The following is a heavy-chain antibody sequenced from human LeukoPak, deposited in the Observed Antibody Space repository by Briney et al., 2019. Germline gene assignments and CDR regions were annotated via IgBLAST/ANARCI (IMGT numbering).Heavy chain of an antibody. V-gene: IGHV5-51*01. J-gene: IGHJ4*02. CDR1: GYSFTSYW. CDR2: IYPGDSDT. D-gene: IGHD1-26*01. CDR3: AREIHKNIVGATYLDY. Sequence: GESLKISCKGSGYSFTSYWIGWVRQMPGKGLEWMGIIYPGDSDTRYSPSFQGQVTISADKSISTAYLQWSSLKASDTAMYYCAREIHKNIVGATYLDYWGQGTLVTVSS.